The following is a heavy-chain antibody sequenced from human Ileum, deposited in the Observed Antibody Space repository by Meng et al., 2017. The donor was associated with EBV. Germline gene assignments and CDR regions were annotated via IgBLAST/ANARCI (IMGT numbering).Heavy chain of an antibody. J-gene: IGHJ4*02. Sequence: GPGLVNPSGTLSLTGDALSDPNSDHYWIWIRHPPVKGLEWIGFFSAGTTNYNPSLKSRATIAAGPANNQISLRLSSVTSADTAVYYWAKGGQWDLLDSWGRGILVTVSS. CDR2: FSAGTT. CDR3: AKGGQWDLLDS. V-gene: IGHV4-59*11. D-gene: IGHD1-26*01. CDR1: SDPNSDHY.